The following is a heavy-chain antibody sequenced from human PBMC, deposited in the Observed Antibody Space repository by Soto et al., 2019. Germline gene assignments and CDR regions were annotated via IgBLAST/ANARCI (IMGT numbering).Heavy chain of an antibody. CDR3: ARDSTRWFPYYGIDV. CDR2: IHHTGVT. CDR1: RYAITRGYY. D-gene: IGHD6-13*01. Sequence: SETLSLTCSLSRYAITRGYYWGWIRQPPGKGLEWIGSIHHTGVTSDTPSLRSRVTISVDTSKNRFSLKLNSVTAADTAVYYCARDSTRWFPYYGIDVWGQGTKVTVSS. J-gene: IGHJ6*02. V-gene: IGHV4-38-2*02.